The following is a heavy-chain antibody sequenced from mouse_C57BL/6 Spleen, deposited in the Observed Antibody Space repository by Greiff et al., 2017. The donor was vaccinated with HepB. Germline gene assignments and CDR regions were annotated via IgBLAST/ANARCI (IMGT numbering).Heavy chain of an antibody. Sequence: QVQLQQSGPELVKPGASVKISCKASGYAFSSSWMNWVKQRPGKGLEWIGRIYPGAGDTNYNGKFKGKATLTADKSTSTAYMQLSSLTSEDCAVYFCARGEGSSPYAMDYWGQGTSVTVSS. CDR2: IYPGAGDT. CDR1: GYAFSSSW. CDR3: ARGEGSSPYAMDY. D-gene: IGHD1-1*01. V-gene: IGHV1-82*01. J-gene: IGHJ4*01.